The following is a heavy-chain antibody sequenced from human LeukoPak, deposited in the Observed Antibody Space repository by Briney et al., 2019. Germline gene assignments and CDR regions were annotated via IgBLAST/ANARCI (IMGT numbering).Heavy chain of an antibody. Sequence: GGSLRLSCAASGTSFSDYYMSWIRQAPGKGLEWISYISGSSDTIYYADSVRGRFTISRNNAKNSLYLQMNSLRAEDTAFYYCARAMAGSDNAFDIWGQGTMVTVSS. CDR3: ARAMAGSDNAFDI. CDR1: GTSFSDYY. CDR2: ISGSSDTI. J-gene: IGHJ3*02. D-gene: IGHD6-19*01. V-gene: IGHV3-11*04.